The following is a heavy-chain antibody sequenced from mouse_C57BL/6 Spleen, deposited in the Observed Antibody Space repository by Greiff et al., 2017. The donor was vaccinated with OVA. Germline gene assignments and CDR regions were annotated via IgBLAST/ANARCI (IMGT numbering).Heavy chain of an antibody. CDR1: GFTFSDYG. Sequence: VQLKESGGGLVKPGGSLKLSCAASGFTFSDYGMHWVRQAPEKGLEWVAYISSGSSTIYSADTVKGRFTISRDNAKNTLFLQMTSLRSEDTAMYYCARAYGSLYYAMDYWGQGTSVTVSS. CDR3: ARAYGSLYYAMDY. CDR2: ISSGSSTI. J-gene: IGHJ4*01. V-gene: IGHV5-17*01. D-gene: IGHD1-1*01.